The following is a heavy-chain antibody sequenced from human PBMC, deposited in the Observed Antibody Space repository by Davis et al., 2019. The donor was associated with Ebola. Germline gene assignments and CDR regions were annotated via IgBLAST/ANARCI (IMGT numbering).Heavy chain of an antibody. Sequence: GGSLRLSCAASGFTFSGSAMHWVRQASGKGLEWVGRIRSKANSYATAYAASVKGRFTISRDDSENTAYLQMNSLKIEDTAVYYCTTSKSGTYAYWGQGTLVSVSP. V-gene: IGHV3-73*01. CDR2: IRSKANSYAT. CDR1: GFTFSGSA. J-gene: IGHJ4*02. CDR3: TTSKSGTYAY. D-gene: IGHD1-26*01.